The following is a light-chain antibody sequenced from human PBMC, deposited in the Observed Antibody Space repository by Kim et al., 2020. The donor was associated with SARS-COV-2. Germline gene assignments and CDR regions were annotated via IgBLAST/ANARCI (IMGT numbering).Light chain of an antibody. CDR3: QYYDGYSGT. J-gene: IGKJ1*01. CDR1: ESISNW. Sequence: DIQMTQSPSSLSASVGDRVTITCRASESISNWLAWYQQKPGEAPRLLIFDASSLETGVPSRFGGSGSGTEFILTISSLQPDDFATYYCQYYDGYSGTFGQGTKVEVK. V-gene: IGKV1-5*01. CDR2: DAS.